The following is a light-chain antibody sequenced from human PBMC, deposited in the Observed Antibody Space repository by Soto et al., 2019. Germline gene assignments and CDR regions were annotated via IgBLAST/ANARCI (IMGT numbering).Light chain of an antibody. CDR3: QQLNSYPPT. V-gene: IGKV1-9*01. Sequence: IQLTQSPSSLSASVGDRVTITCRASQGISSYLAWYQQKPRKAPKLLIYAASTLQSGVPSRFRGSRSATDFALTISSLPPEDFATYYCQQLNSYPPTFGQGTKVEI. CDR1: QGISSY. CDR2: AAS. J-gene: IGKJ1*01.